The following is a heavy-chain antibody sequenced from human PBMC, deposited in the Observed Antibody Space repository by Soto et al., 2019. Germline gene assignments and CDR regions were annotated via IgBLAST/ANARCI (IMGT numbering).Heavy chain of an antibody. CDR2: IKQDGSEK. V-gene: IGHV3-7*01. J-gene: IGHJ4*02. CDR3: ATSRTFDY. CDR1: GFPFSSYW. Sequence: FLRLSCAASGFPFSSYWMSWVRQAPGKGLEWVANIKQDGSEKYYLDSVKGRFTISRDNANNSLYLQMNGLRAEDTAVYYCATSRTFDYWGQGTLVTVSS. D-gene: IGHD6-13*01.